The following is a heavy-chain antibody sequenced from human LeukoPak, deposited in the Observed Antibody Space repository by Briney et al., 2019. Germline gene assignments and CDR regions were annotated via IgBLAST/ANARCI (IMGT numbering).Heavy chain of an antibody. CDR3: ARDRNLPYRYYYDSSGIRGISPFDY. J-gene: IGHJ4*02. CDR2: IYHSGST. D-gene: IGHD3-22*01. V-gene: IGHV4-38-2*02. CDR1: GSSISSGYY. Sequence: SETLSLTCTVSGSSISSGYYWGWIRQPPGKGLEWIGSIYHSGSTYYNPSLKSRVTISVDTSKNQFSLKLSSVTAADTAVYYCARDRNLPYRYYYDSSGIRGISPFDYWGQGTLVTVSS.